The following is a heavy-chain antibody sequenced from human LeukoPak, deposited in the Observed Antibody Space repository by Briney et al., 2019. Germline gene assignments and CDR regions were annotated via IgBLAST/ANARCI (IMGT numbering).Heavy chain of an antibody. CDR3: AKAGAVVVVAAKYFDY. D-gene: IGHD2-15*01. Sequence: GGSLRLSCAASGFTFSSYAMSWVRQAPGKGLEWVSAISGSGDSTYYADSVKGRFTISRDNSKNTLHLQMNSLRAEDTAVYYCAKAGAVVVVAAKYFDYWGQGTLVTVSS. CDR2: ISGSGDST. CDR1: GFTFSSYA. V-gene: IGHV3-23*01. J-gene: IGHJ4*02.